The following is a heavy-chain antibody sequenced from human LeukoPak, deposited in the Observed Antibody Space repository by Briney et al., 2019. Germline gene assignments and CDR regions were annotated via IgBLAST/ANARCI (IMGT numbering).Heavy chain of an antibody. V-gene: IGHV3-64*01. CDR1: GFTFSSYA. CDR3: ARNTGSYPPNYFDY. Sequence: GGSLRLSCAASGFTFSSYAMHWVRQAPGKGLEYVSAISSNGGSTYYANSVKGRFTISRDNSKNTPYLQMGSLRAEDMAVYYCARNTGSYPPNYFDYWGQGTLVTVSS. D-gene: IGHD3-16*02. CDR2: ISSNGGST. J-gene: IGHJ4*02.